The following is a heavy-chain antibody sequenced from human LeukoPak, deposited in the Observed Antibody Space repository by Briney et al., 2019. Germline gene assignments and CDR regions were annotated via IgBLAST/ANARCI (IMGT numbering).Heavy chain of an antibody. CDR1: GFTFRSYW. J-gene: IGHJ4*02. D-gene: IGHD6-19*01. CDR2: INSDGGST. V-gene: IGHV3-74*01. Sequence: GGSLRLSCAASGFTFRSYWMHWVRQAPGKGLVWVSRINSDGGSTRYADSAKGRFTISRDNAKNTLYMQMNSLRVEDTAVYYCARGEAVASFDYWGQGTLVTVSS. CDR3: ARGEAVASFDY.